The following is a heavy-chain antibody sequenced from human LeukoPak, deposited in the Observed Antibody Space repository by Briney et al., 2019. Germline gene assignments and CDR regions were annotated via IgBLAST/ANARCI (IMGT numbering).Heavy chain of an antibody. V-gene: IGHV4-59*01. CDR3: ARGYDSSGYRFDY. J-gene: IGHJ4*02. D-gene: IGHD3-22*01. CDR1: GGSISSYY. Sequence: SETLSLTCTVSGGSISSYYWSWIRQPPGKGLEWIGYIYYSGSTNYNPSLKSRVTISVDTSKNQFSLKLSSVTAADTAVYCCARGYDSSGYRFDYWGQGTLVTVSS. CDR2: IYYSGST.